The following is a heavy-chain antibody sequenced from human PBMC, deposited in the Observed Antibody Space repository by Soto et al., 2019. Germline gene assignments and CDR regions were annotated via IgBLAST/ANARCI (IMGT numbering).Heavy chain of an antibody. Sequence: QVQLQESGPGLVKPSQTLSLTCTVSGGSISSGDYYWSWIRQPPGKGLEWIGYIYYSGSTYYNPSLMSRVTISVDTSNNQFSLKLSSVTAADTAVYYCARDTGGDYKGRVVDYWGQGTLVTVSS. V-gene: IGHV4-30-4*01. CDR1: GGSISSGDYY. J-gene: IGHJ4*02. D-gene: IGHD4-17*01. CDR3: ARDTGGDYKGRVVDY. CDR2: IYYSGST.